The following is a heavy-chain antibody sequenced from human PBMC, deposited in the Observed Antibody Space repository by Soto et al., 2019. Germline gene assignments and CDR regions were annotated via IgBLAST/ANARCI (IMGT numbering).Heavy chain of an antibody. CDR2: ISYDGSNK. CDR1: GFTFSSYG. J-gene: IGHJ6*01. V-gene: IGHV3-30*18. D-gene: IGHD1-26*01. CDR3: ANDLEELRYYFYYGMDV. Sequence: PGGSRRLSCAASGFTFSSYGMHWVRQAPGKGLEWVAVISYDGSNKYYADSVKGRFTISRDNSNNTLYLQMNSLRTEDTAVYYCANDLEELRYYFYYGMDVWVQGTRGTVSS.